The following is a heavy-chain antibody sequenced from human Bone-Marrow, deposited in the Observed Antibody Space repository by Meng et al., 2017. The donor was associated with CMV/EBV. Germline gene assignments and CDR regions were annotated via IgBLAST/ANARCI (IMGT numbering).Heavy chain of an antibody. J-gene: IGHJ4*02. CDR3: AREGGKYYYDSSGIDY. CDR2: IRYDGSNK. Sequence: GGSLRLSCAASGFTFSSYGMHWVRQAPGKGLEWVAFIRYDGSNKYYADSVKGRFTISRDNSKNTLYLQMNSLRAEDTAVYYCAREGGKYYYDSSGIDYWGQGTLVTVSS. V-gene: IGHV3-30*02. CDR1: GFTFSSYG. D-gene: IGHD3-22*01.